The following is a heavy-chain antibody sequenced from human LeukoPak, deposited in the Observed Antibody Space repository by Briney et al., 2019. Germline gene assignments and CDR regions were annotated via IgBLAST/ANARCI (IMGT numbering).Heavy chain of an antibody. D-gene: IGHD3-22*01. J-gene: IGHJ5*02. Sequence: GGSLRLSCAASGFTFSAYAISWVRQAPGKGLEWVSAISGSGGITYYADSVKGRFTISRGNSKNTLYLQMNSLRAEDMAVYYCAKHDPRRVVITNWFDPWGQGTLVTVSS. V-gene: IGHV3-23*01. CDR2: ISGSGGIT. CDR1: GFTFSAYA. CDR3: AKHDPRRVVITNWFDP.